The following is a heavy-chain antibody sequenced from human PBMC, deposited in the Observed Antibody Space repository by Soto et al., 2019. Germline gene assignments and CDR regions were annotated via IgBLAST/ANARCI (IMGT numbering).Heavy chain of an antibody. D-gene: IGHD1-20*01. V-gene: IGHV4-31*03. CDR2: IYYSGST. CDR3: ARQPADYNWNTTRLSLYFDY. J-gene: IGHJ4*02. Sequence: PSETLSLTCTVFGGSISSGGYYWSWIRQHPGKGLEWIGYIYYSGSTYYNPSLKSRVTISVDTSKNQFSLKLSSVTAADTAVYYCARQPADYNWNTTRLSLYFDYWGQRTLLTVS. CDR1: GGSISSGGYY.